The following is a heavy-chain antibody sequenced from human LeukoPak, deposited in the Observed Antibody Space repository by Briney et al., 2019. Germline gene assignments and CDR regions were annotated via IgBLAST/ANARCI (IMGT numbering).Heavy chain of an antibody. D-gene: IGHD3-10*01. V-gene: IGHV4-30-4*01. J-gene: IGHJ1*01. CDR1: GGSISSGDYY. CDR2: IYYSGST. CDR3: ARDRMYGSGSPGYFQH. Sequence: PSETLSLTCTVSGGSISSGDYYWSWIRQPPGKGLEWIGYIYYSGSTYYNPSLKSRVTISVDTSKNQFSLKLSSVTAADTAVYYCARDRMYGSGSPGYFQHWGQGTLVTVSS.